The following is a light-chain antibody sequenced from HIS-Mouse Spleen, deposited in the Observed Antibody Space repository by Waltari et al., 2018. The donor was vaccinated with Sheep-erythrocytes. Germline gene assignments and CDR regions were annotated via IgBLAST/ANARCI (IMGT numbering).Light chain of an antibody. V-gene: IGLV2-11*01. CDR2: DVS. CDR3: CSYAGSYNHV. J-gene: IGLJ1*01. Sequence: QSALTQPRSVSGSPGQSVTISCTGTSRDVGGYNYVSWYQQHPGKAPKLMIYDVSKRPSGVPDRFSGSKSGNTASLTIYGLQAEDEADYYCCSYAGSYNHVFATGTKVTVL. CDR1: SRDVGGYNY.